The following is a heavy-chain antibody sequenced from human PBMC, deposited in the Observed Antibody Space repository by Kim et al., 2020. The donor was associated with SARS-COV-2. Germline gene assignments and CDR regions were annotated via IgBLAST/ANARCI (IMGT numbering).Heavy chain of an antibody. CDR3: AGLYSATV. CDR1: RFSFSDSW. D-gene: IGHD5-12*01. V-gene: IGHV3-74*01. J-gene: IGHJ4*02. CDR2: ITSDGRGT. Sequence: GGSLRLSCTASRFSFSDSWMHWVRQAPGKGLVWVSRITSDGRGTTYADSVKGRFTISRDNARKTLYLQMNSLRVEDTAMYYCAGLYSATVWGQGTLVTVSS.